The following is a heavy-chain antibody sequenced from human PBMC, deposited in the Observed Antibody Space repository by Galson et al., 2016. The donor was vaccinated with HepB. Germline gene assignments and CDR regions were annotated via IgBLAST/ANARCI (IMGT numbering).Heavy chain of an antibody. CDR2: ISRSGDST. V-gene: IGHV3-23*01. CDR3: VQWSTAPAV. J-gene: IGHJ6*04. D-gene: IGHD2-8*01. CDR1: GFTFRNYG. Sequence: SLRLSCAASGFTFRNYGMTWVRQAPGKGLEVVSGISRSGDSTAYADSVKGRFTISRDNSKNTLSLQMNSLTADDTAIYYCVQWSTAPAVWGKGTTVTVSS.